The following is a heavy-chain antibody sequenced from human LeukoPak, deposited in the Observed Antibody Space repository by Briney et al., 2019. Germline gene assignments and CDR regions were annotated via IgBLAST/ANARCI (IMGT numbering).Heavy chain of an antibody. CDR1: GYSLRNHG. Sequence: ASVKVSCKASGYSLRNHGISWVRQAPGQGLEWMGWIGADNGYTHYAQKLQGRVTLTTDTSTNTAYMDLRSLSSDDTAVYYCASDGGWYYYYMDVWGKGTTVTVSS. J-gene: IGHJ6*03. CDR3: ASDGGWYYYYMDV. V-gene: IGHV1-18*01. D-gene: IGHD6-19*01. CDR2: IGADNGYT.